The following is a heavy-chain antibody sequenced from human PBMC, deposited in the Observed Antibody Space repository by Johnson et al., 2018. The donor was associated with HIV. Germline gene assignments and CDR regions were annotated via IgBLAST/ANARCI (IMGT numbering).Heavy chain of an antibody. CDR3: ARNLWGSYRHDAFDI. J-gene: IGHJ3*02. V-gene: IGHV3-74*02. Sequence: VQLVESGGGSVQPGGFLRLSCAASGFSFSNYWMSWVRQAPGTGLVWVSRINSDGSSTSYADSVKGRFTISRDNAKNTLYLQMNSLRAEDTAVYYCARNLWGSYRHDAFDIWGQGTMVTVSS. CDR1: GFSFSNYW. CDR2: INSDGSST. D-gene: IGHD3-16*02.